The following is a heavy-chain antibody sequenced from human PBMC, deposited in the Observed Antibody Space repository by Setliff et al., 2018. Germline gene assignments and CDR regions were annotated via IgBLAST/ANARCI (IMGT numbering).Heavy chain of an antibody. D-gene: IGHD4-17*01. CDR1: GFSLSIFW. CDR3: ARWLRWSFDY. J-gene: IGHJ4*02. Sequence: PGGSLRLSCAASGFSLSIFWMSWVRQAPGKGLEWVASIKQDGSDKYYVDSAKGRFTISRDNARNSLYLQMDSLRADDTAVYYCARWLRWSFDYWGQGTLVTVSS. V-gene: IGHV3-7*03. CDR2: IKQDGSDK.